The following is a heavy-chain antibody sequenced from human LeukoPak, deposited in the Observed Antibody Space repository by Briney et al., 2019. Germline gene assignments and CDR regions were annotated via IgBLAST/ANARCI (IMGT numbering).Heavy chain of an antibody. J-gene: IGHJ4*02. V-gene: IGHV3-74*01. D-gene: IGHD6-6*01. CDR2: INSDGSST. CDR1: GFTFSSYW. Sequence: PGGSLRLSCAASGFTFSSYWMHWVRQAPGKGLVWVSRINSDGSSTSYADSVKGRFTISRDNAKNTLYLQMNSLRAEATAVYYCVTRMSSSSLLDYWGQGTLVTVSS. CDR3: VTRMSSSSLLDY.